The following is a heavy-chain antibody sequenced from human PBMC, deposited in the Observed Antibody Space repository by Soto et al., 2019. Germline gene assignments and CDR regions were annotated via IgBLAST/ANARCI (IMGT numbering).Heavy chain of an antibody. CDR1: GFTFSSYG. J-gene: IGHJ4*02. D-gene: IGHD6-13*01. CDR2: ISGSGDST. Sequence: DVQLLESGGGLVQPGGSLRLSCAASGFTFSSYGISWVRQAPGKGLEWVSAISGSGDSTYYADSVKGRFTISRDNSKNTLYLQMNSLRAEDTAVYYCVSSSWYREYYFDYWGQGTLVTVSS. CDR3: VSSSWYREYYFDY. V-gene: IGHV3-23*01.